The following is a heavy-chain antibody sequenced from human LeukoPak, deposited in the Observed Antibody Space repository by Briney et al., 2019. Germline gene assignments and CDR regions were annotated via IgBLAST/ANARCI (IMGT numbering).Heavy chain of an antibody. CDR3: ARLDDRAARIAVGRSSTWSSRRGFDY. V-gene: IGHV4-34*01. Sequence: SETLSLTCAVYGGSFSGYYWSWIRQPPGKGLEWIGEINHSGSTNYNPSLKSRVTISVDTSKNQFSLKLNSVTAADTAVYYCARLDDRAARIAVGRSSTWSSRRGFDYWGQGTLVTVSS. CDR1: GGSFSGYY. CDR2: INHSGST. J-gene: IGHJ4*02. D-gene: IGHD6-13*01.